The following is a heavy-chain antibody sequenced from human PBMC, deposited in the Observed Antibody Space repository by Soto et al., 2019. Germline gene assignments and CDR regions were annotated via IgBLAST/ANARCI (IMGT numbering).Heavy chain of an antibody. D-gene: IGHD6-6*01. V-gene: IGHV1-8*01. J-gene: IGHJ6*02. CDR1: GYTFTSYD. Sequence: ASVKVSCKASGYTFTSYDINWVRQATGQGLEWMGWMNPNSGNTGYAQKFQGRVTMTRNTSISTAYMELSRLRSEDTAVYYCARDRVAAPYYYYGMDVWGQGTSVTVSS. CDR2: MNPNSGNT. CDR3: ARDRVAAPYYYYGMDV.